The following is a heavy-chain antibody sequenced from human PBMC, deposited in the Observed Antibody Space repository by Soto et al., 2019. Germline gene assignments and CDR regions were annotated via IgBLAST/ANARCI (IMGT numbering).Heavy chain of an antibody. D-gene: IGHD3-10*01. V-gene: IGHV1-18*01. CDR2: ISAYNGNT. CDR3: ARAREWYYCGSGSSTPHFNWFDP. CDR1: GYTFTSYG. J-gene: IGHJ5*02. Sequence: ASVKVSCKASGYTFTSYGISWVRQAPGQGLEWMGWISAYNGNTNYAQKLQGRVTMTTDTSTSTAYMELRSLRSDDTAVYYCARAREWYYCGSGSSTPHFNWFDPWGQGTLVTVSS.